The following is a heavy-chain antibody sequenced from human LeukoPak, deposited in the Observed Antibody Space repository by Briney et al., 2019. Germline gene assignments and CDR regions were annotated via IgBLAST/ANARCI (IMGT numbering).Heavy chain of an antibody. V-gene: IGHV3-66*01. CDR1: GFTVSSNY. CDR2: IYSGGST. D-gene: IGHD3-9*01. J-gene: IGHJ4*02. CDR3: ARDRLHYDSLAGYPAD. Sequence: GGSPRLSCADSGFTVSSNYMRRVRQAPGKGLEWVSVIYSGGSTHYADSVKGRFTISRDNSKNTLYLQMNSLRAEDTAVYYCARDRLHYDSLAGYPADWGQGTLVTVSS.